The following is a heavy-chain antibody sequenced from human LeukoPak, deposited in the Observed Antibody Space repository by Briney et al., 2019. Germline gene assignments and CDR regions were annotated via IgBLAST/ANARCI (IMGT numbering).Heavy chain of an antibody. CDR2: INPNSGGT. V-gene: IGHV1-2*02. Sequence: ASVKVSCKASGYTFTGYYMHWVRQAPGQGLEWMGWINPNSGGTNYAQKFQGRVTMTRDTSISTAYMELSRLRSDDTAVYYCASTSLSSGSLTYYYHYMGVWGKGTTVTVSS. CDR3: ASTSLSSGSLTYYYHYMGV. D-gene: IGHD6-19*01. CDR1: GYTFTGYY. J-gene: IGHJ6*03.